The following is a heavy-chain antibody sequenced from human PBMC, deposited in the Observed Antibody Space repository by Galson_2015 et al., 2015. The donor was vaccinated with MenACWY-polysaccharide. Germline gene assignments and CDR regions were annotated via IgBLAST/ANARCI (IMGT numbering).Heavy chain of an antibody. Sequence: LRLSCAASGFNFISYDMHWVRHAKGQGLEWVSAIGTAGDTYYPGSVKGRFTISRENAKNSLYLQMNSLRAGDTAVYYCARVKGFYGMDVWGQGTTVAVSS. CDR3: ARVKGFYGMDV. V-gene: IGHV3-13*01. J-gene: IGHJ6*02. CDR1: GFNFISYD. CDR2: IGTAGDT.